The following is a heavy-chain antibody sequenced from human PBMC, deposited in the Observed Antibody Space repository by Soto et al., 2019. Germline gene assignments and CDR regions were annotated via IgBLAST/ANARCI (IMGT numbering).Heavy chain of an antibody. J-gene: IGHJ6*03. CDR2: IYYSGST. D-gene: IGHD3-10*01. CDR1: GGSISSGGYY. Sequence: SETLSLTCTVSGGSISSGGYYWSWIRQHPGKGLEWIGYIYYSGSTYYNPSLKSRVTISVDTSKNQFSLKLSSVTAADTAVYYCARVAGGGLWFGEPPYYMGVWGKGTTVTASS. CDR3: ARVAGGGLWFGEPPYYMGV. V-gene: IGHV4-31*03.